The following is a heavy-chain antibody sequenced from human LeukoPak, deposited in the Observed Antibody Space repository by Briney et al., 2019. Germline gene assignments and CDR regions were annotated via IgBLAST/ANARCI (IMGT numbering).Heavy chain of an antibody. CDR1: GGSFSAYY. CDR3: ASRKLGNDY. D-gene: IGHD7-27*01. V-gene: IGHV4-34*01. CDR2: MYHSGST. J-gene: IGHJ4*02. Sequence: SETLSLTCAVYGGSFSAYYWGWIRQPPGKGLEWIGTMYHSGSTNYNPSLKSRVTISADTSKNQFSLKLSSVTAADTAVYYCASRKLGNDYWGQGTLVTVSS.